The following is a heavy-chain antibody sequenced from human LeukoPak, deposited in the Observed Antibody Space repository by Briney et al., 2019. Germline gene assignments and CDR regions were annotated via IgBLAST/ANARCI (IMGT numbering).Heavy chain of an antibody. Sequence: GESLKISCKGSGYSFSSYWIGWVRQMPGKGLEWMGIIFPGDPDTRYSPSFQGHVTISADKSISTAYMQWNSLKASDTAMYFCARRNDYYGLDVWGQGTTVTVSS. V-gene: IGHV5-51*01. CDR1: GYSFSSYW. CDR2: IFPGDPDT. J-gene: IGHJ6*02. D-gene: IGHD2-8*01. CDR3: ARRNDYYGLDV.